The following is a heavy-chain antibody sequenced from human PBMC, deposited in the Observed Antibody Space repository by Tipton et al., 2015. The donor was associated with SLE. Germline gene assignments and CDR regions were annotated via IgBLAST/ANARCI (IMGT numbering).Heavy chain of an antibody. CDR1: GGSFSGYY. CDR3: ARSPTILGVVSNDY. CDR2: INHSGST. V-gene: IGHV4-34*01. J-gene: IGHJ4*02. D-gene: IGHD3-3*01. Sequence: TLSLTCAVYGGSFSGYYWSWIRQPPGKGLEWIGEINHSGSTNYNPSLKSRVTISVDTSKNQFSLKLSSVTAADTAVYYCARSPTILGVVSNDYWGQGTLVTVSS.